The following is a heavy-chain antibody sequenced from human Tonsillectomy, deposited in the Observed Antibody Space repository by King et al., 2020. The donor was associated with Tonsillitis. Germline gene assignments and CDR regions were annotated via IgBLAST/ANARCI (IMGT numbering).Heavy chain of an antibody. Sequence: TLKESGPTLVKPTQTLTLTCTFSGFSLSTSGVGVGWIRQAPGKAPEWLALIYWNGDKDYRPSLKNRLTVTKDTSKNQVVLKMTNMDPVDTATYYCTRXNYGAXSLWRYXDYXGQGTLVTVXS. CDR1: GFSLSTSGVG. V-gene: IGHV2-5*01. J-gene: IGHJ4*02. CDR2: IYWNGDK. D-gene: IGHD3-10*01. CDR3: TRXNYGAXSLWRYXDY.